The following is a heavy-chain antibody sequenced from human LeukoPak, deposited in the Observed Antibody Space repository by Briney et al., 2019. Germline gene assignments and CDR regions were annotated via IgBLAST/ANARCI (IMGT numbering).Heavy chain of an antibody. D-gene: IGHD5-18*01. CDR1: GFTFSSYA. Sequence: GGSLRLSCAASGFTFSSYAMHWVRQAPGKGLEWVAVISYDGSNKYYADSVKGRFTISRDNSKNTLYLQMNSLRAEDTAVYYCARDPLVDTAMVTASDIWGQGTMVTVSS. CDR2: ISYDGSNK. V-gene: IGHV3-30-3*01. J-gene: IGHJ3*02. CDR3: ARDPLVDTAMVTASDI.